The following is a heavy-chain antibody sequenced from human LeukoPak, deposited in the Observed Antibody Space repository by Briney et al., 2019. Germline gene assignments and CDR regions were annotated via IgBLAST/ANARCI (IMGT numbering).Heavy chain of an antibody. V-gene: IGHV3-23*01. CDR3: RKGGYGSSWSNFDY. J-gene: IGHJ4*02. Sequence: GGSLRLSCAVSGFTVNSYAMSWVRQPPGKGLEWVSGISGGGGTTYFADPVKGRFTTSRDNSKNTLYLQMNSLRAEDTAVYYCRKGGYGSSWSNFDYWGPGTLVTVSS. CDR1: GFTVNSYA. D-gene: IGHD3-22*01. CDR2: ISGGGGTT.